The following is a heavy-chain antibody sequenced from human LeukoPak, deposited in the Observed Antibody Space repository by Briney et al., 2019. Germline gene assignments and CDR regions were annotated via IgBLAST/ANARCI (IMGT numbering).Heavy chain of an antibody. Sequence: PSETLSLTCAVYGGSFSGYYWSWIRQPPGKGLEWIGEINHSGSTNYNPSLKSRVTISVDTSKNQFSLKLSSVTAADTAVYYCARGHPPGYCSSTSCPNYYMDVWGKGTTVTVSS. CDR2: INHSGST. D-gene: IGHD2-2*01. CDR1: GGSFSGYY. J-gene: IGHJ6*03. CDR3: ARGHPPGYCSSTSCPNYYMDV. V-gene: IGHV4-34*01.